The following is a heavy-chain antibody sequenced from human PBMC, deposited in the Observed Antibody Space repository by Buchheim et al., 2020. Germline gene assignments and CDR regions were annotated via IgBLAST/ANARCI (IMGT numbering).Heavy chain of an antibody. CDR2: INHSGST. CDR3: ARDSSSWFRGDDY. D-gene: IGHD6-13*01. CDR1: GGSFSGYY. J-gene: IGHJ4*02. Sequence: QVQLQQWGAGLLKPSETLSLTCAVYGGSFSGYYWSWIRQPPGKGLEWIGEINHSGSTNYNPSLKSRVTISVDTSKNQFSLKLSSVTAADTAVYYCARDSSSWFRGDDYWGQGTL. V-gene: IGHV4-34*01.